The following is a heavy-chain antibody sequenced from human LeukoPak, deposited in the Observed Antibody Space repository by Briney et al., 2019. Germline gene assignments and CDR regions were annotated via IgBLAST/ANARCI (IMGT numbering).Heavy chain of an antibody. CDR3: ARVRYYGSGDYYGMDV. Sequence: GGSLRLSCAASGFTFSSYSMNWVRQAPGKGLEWVSSISSSSRYIYYADSVKGRFTISRDNAKNSLYLQMNSLRAEDTAVYYCARVRYYGSGDYYGMDVWGQGTTVTVSS. CDR2: ISSSSRYI. CDR1: GFTFSSYS. J-gene: IGHJ6*02. D-gene: IGHD3-10*01. V-gene: IGHV3-21*01.